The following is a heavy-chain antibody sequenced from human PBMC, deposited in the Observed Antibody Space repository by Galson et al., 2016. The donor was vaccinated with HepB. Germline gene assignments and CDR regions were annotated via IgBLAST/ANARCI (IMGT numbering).Heavy chain of an antibody. CDR3: ARDSYYDDSGSGGRDY. J-gene: IGHJ4*02. D-gene: IGHD3-22*01. CDR1: GFTFSSYG. Sequence: SLRLSCAASGFTFSSYGMHWVRQAPGKGLEWVAVIWHDASNKYYADSVKGRFTISRDNSRNTLFLQMNSLRAEDTAVYYCARDSYYDDSGSGGRDYWGQGTLVTVSS. CDR2: IWHDASNK. V-gene: IGHV3-33*01.